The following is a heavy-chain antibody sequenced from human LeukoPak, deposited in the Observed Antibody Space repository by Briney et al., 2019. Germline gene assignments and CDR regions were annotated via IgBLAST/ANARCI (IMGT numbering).Heavy chain of an antibody. CDR1: GYTFTSYD. V-gene: IGHV1-8*01. Sequence: ASVKVSCKASGYTFTSYDINWVRRAAGQGREWRGWMNPNSGNTSFAPKFQGRVTLITYTSINTAYMELSSLRSDDTAVYYCARGNSGSYYHYWGQGTLVTVSS. D-gene: IGHD1-26*01. CDR3: ARGNSGSYYHY. CDR2: MNPNSGNT. J-gene: IGHJ4*02.